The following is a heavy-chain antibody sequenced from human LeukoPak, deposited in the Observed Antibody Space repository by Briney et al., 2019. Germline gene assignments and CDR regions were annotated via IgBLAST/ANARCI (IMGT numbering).Heavy chain of an antibody. CDR3: ARGGYYDDYYYGMDV. CDR1: GGTFSSYA. V-gene: IGHV1-69*06. D-gene: IGHD3-22*01. CDR2: IIPIFGTA. Sequence: ASVKVSCKASGGTFSSYAICWVRQAPGQGLEWMGRIIPIFGTANYAQKFQGRVTITADKSTSTAYMELSGLRSEDTAVYYCARGGYYDDYYYGMDVWGQGTTVTVSS. J-gene: IGHJ6*02.